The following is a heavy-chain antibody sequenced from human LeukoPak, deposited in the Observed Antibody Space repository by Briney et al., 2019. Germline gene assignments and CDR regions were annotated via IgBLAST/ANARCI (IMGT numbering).Heavy chain of an antibody. D-gene: IGHD5-24*01. Sequence: ASVKVSCKVSGYTLTELSMHWVRQAPGKGLEWMGGFDPEDGEPIYAQNFQGRFTMTEDTSTDTVYMKLSSLRSEDSAVYYCATLEDFAVEMATDWGQGTLVTVSS. CDR3: ATLEDFAVEMATD. CDR2: FDPEDGEP. J-gene: IGHJ4*02. V-gene: IGHV1-24*01. CDR1: GYTLTELS.